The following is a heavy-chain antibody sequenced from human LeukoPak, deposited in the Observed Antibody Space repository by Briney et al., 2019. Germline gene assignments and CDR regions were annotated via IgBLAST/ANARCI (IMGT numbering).Heavy chain of an antibody. CDR2: INPNSGGT. V-gene: IGHV1-2*02. CDR3: ARDFGYCSSTSCFRVNWFDP. Sequence: GASVKVSCKASGYTFTGYYMHWVRQAPGQGLEWMGWINPNSGGTNYAQKFQGRVTVTRDTSISTAYMELSRLRSDDTAVYYCARDFGYCSSTSCFRVNWFDPWGQGTLVTVSS. CDR1: GYTFTGYY. J-gene: IGHJ5*02. D-gene: IGHD2-2*03.